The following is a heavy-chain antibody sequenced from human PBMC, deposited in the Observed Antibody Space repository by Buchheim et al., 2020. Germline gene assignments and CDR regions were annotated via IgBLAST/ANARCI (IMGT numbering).Heavy chain of an antibody. CDR1: GGSISSYY. V-gene: IGHV4-59*12. CDR3: ARAGAAAGTPTIYFDY. J-gene: IGHJ4*02. Sequence: QVQLQESGPGLVKPSETLSLTCTVSGGSISSYYWSWIRQPPGKGLEWIGYIYYSGSTNYNPSLKSRVTISVDTSKNQFPLKLSSVTAADTAVYYCARAGAAAGTPTIYFDYWGQGTL. D-gene: IGHD6-13*01. CDR2: IYYSGST.